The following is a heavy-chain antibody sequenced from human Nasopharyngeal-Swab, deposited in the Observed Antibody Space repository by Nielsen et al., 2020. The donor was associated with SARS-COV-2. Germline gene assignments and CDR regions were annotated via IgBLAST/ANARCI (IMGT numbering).Heavy chain of an antibody. CDR2: IYYSGST. J-gene: IGHJ1*01. V-gene: IGHV4-31*02. CDR3: ARDREYFQH. Sequence: WIRQPPGKGREWIGYIYYSGSTYYNPSLKSRVTISVDTSKNQFSLKLSSVTAADTAVYYCARDREYFQHWGQGTLVTVSS.